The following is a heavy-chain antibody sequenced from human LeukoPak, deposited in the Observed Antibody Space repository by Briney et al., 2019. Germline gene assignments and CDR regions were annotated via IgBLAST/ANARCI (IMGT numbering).Heavy chain of an antibody. Sequence: SETLSLTCTVSGDSISSSSYYWGWIRQPPGKGLEWIGSIYYSGSTYYNPSLKSRVTISVDTSKNQFSLKLSSVTAADTAVYYCARARQYYYDSEAFDIWGQGTMVTVSS. CDR3: ARARQYYYDSEAFDI. V-gene: IGHV4-39*01. J-gene: IGHJ3*02. D-gene: IGHD3-22*01. CDR1: GDSISSSSYY. CDR2: IYYSGST.